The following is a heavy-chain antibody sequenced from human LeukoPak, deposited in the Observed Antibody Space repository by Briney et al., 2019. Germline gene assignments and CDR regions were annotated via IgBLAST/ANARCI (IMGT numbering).Heavy chain of an antibody. CDR3: AKVHSRWLQLRTDPWNWFDP. D-gene: IGHD5-24*01. CDR2: IRYDGSNK. CDR1: GFTFSSYG. J-gene: IGHJ5*02. Sequence: PGGSLRLSCAASGFTFSSYGMHWVRQAPGKGLEWVAFIRYDGSNKYYADSVKGRFTISRDNSKNTLYLQMNSLRAEDTAVYYCAKVHSRWLQLRTDPWNWFDPWGQGTLVTVSS. V-gene: IGHV3-30*02.